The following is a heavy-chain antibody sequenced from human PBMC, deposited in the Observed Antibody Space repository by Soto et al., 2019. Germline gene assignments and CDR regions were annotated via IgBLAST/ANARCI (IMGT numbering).Heavy chain of an antibody. CDR2: ISNSSSTI. CDR3: ARDSPGRYCSSTSCPRMDV. J-gene: IGHJ6*02. V-gene: IGHV3-48*02. CDR1: GFTFSSYS. D-gene: IGHD2-2*01. Sequence: PGGSLRLSCAAPGFTFSSYSMNWVRQAPGKGLEWVSYISNSSSTIYYADSVKGRFTISRDNAKNSLYLQMNSLRDEDTAVYYCARDSPGRYCSSTSCPRMDVWGQGTTFTVSS.